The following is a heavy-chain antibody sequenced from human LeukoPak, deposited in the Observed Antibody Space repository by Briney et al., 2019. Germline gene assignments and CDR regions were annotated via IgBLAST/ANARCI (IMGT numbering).Heavy chain of an antibody. D-gene: IGHD2-15*01. CDR3: ARQSVVAATRWFDP. J-gene: IGHJ5*02. CDR1: GGSISSSSYY. V-gene: IGHV4-39*01. Sequence: SETLSLTCTVSGGSISSSSYYWGWIRQPPGKGLEWIGSIYHSGSTYYNPSLKSRVTISVDTSKNQFSLKLSSVTAADTAVYYCARQSVVAATRWFDPWGQGTLVTVSS. CDR2: IYHSGST.